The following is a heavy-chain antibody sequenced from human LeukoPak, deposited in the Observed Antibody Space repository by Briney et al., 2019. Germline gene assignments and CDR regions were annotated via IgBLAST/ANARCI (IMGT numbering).Heavy chain of an antibody. V-gene: IGHV3-23*01. CDR2: ISGSGSET. D-gene: IGHD2-8*01. Sequence: GGSLRLSCAATGFTFSIYAMSWVRQAPWKGLEWVSLISGSGSETYYADSVKGRFTISRDNSKNTLYLQMNSLRAEDTSVYYCAKDRAQPFGVFDIWGQGKMVTVSS. CDR1: GFTFSIYA. J-gene: IGHJ3*02. CDR3: AKDRAQPFGVFDI.